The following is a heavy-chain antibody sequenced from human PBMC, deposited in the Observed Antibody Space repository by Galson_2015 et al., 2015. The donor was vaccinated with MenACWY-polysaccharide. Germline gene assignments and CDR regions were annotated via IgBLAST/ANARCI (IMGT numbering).Heavy chain of an antibody. V-gene: IGHV3-7*01. CDR1: GFTFSNFW. J-gene: IGHJ4*02. Sequence: SLRLSCAASGFTFSNFWMSWVRQAPGKGLEWVASLNQDGSEKHYVDSVRGRFTVSRDNAKNSLYQQMNSLRAEDTAVYYCARTRIVGAHWFDCWGQGTLVTVSS. CDR3: ARTRIVGAHWFDC. CDR2: LNQDGSEK. D-gene: IGHD1-26*01.